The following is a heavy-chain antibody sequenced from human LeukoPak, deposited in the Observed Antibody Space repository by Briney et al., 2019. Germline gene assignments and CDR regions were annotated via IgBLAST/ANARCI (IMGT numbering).Heavy chain of an antibody. V-gene: IGHV1-18*01. CDR1: GYTFTSYG. D-gene: IGHD3-22*01. J-gene: IGHJ4*02. CDR3: ARDETYYDSSGQDY. Sequence: ASVKVSCKASGYTFTSYGISWVRQAPGQGLEWMGWISTSNDNTNYAQKLQGRVTMTTDISTNTAYMELRSLRSDDTAVYYCARDETYYDSSGQDYWGQGTLVTVSS. CDR2: ISTSNDNT.